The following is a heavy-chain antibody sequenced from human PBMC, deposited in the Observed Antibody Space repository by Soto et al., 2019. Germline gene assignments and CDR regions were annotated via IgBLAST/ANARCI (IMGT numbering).Heavy chain of an antibody. V-gene: IGHV4-30-4*08. CDR1: GGSISSEYFH. Sequence: QVQLQQSGPGLVEPSQTLSLTCAVSGGSISSEYFHWTWIRQSPGKGPDWIGYIHYTGTIMYNPSFKSRLTMAVDTTKNQFSLQLTSVTAADTAVYFCAREDDGGDRDYYGLDVWGQGTTVTVSS. CDR3: AREDDGGDRDYYGLDV. D-gene: IGHD2-21*02. CDR2: IHYTGTI. J-gene: IGHJ6*02.